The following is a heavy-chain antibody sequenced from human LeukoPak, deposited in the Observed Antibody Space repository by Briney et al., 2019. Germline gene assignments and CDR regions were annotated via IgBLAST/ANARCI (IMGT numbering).Heavy chain of an antibody. V-gene: IGHV1-18*01. CDR2: ITAYNGNT. Sequence: GASVKVSCKASGYTFTSYGISWVRQAPGQGLEWMGWITAYNGNTNYAQKFQGRVTMTTDTSTTTTYMELRSLRSDDTALYYCARDRTGSYPYWGQGTLVTVSS. D-gene: IGHD1-26*01. CDR3: ARDRTGSYPY. CDR1: GYTFTSYG. J-gene: IGHJ4*02.